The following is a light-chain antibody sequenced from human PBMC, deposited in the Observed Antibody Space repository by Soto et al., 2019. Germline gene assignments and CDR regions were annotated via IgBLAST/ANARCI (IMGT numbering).Light chain of an antibody. CDR1: QSISSY. CDR3: HQYYGTPLT. J-gene: IGKJ4*01. Sequence: DIQMTQSPSSLSASLGDRVTITCRASQSISSYLNWFQQKPGKAPKLLIYTASRLQSGVPSRFSGSGSWTDFTLTISNLQPEDFATYYCHQYYGTPLTFGGGTKVEIK. CDR2: TAS. V-gene: IGKV1-39*01.